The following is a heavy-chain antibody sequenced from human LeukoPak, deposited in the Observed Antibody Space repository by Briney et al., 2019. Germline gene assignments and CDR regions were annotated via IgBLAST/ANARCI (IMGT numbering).Heavy chain of an antibody. V-gene: IGHV3-53*01. J-gene: IGHJ6*02. Sequence: GGSLRLSCAASGFTVSSNYMSWVRQAPGKGLEWVSVIYSGGSTYYADSVKGRFTISRDNSKNPLYLQMNSLRAEDTAVYYCAKDSHDVLLWFGELLQREYYYYYGMDVWGQGTTVTVSS. CDR2: IYSGGST. CDR1: GFTVSSNY. CDR3: AKDSHDVLLWFGELLQREYYYYYGMDV. D-gene: IGHD3-10*01.